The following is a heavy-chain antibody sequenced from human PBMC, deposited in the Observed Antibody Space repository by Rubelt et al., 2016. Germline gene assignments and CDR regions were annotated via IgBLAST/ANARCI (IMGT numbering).Heavy chain of an antibody. D-gene: IGHD2-2*01. CDR3: ARDRSSTSLEV. CDR2: INPSGGST. V-gene: IGHV1-46*01. Sequence: QGLEWMGIINPSGGSTSYAQKFQGRVTMTRDTSTSTVYMELSSLRSEDTAVYYCARDRSSTSLEVWGQGTTVTVSS. J-gene: IGHJ6*02.